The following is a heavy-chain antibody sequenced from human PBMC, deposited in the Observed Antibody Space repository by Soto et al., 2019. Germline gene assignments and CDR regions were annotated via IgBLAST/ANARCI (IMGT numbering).Heavy chain of an antibody. CDR3: ARRGVVASYYYYYGIDV. V-gene: IGHV4-30-4*01. Sequence: PSETLSLTCTVSGGSISSGDYYWSWIRQPPGKGLEWIGYIYYSGSTYYNPSLKSRVTISVDTSKNQFSLKLSSVTAADTAVYYCARRGVVASYYYYYGIDVWGQGTTVTVSS. D-gene: IGHD2-15*01. J-gene: IGHJ6*02. CDR2: IYYSGST. CDR1: GGSISSGDYY.